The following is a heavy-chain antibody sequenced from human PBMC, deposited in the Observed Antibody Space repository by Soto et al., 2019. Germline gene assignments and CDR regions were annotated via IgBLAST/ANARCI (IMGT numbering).Heavy chain of an antibody. CDR2: IIPIFGTA. J-gene: IGHJ3*02. CDR3: ARDYKHTYYYDSSGYRPAFDI. D-gene: IGHD3-22*01. V-gene: IGHV1-69*01. CDR1: GGTFSSYA. Sequence: QVQLVQSGAEVKKPGSSVKVSCKASGGTFSSYAISWVRQAPGQGLEWMGGIIPIFGTANYAQKFQGRVTITADESTSTAYMELSSLRSEDTAVYYCARDYKHTYYYDSSGYRPAFDIWGQGTMVTVSS.